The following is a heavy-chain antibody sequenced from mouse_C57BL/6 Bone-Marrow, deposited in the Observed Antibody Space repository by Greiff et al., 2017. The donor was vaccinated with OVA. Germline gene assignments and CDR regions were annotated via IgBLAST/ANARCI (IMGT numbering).Heavy chain of an antibody. V-gene: IGHV5-17*01. J-gene: IGHJ2*01. D-gene: IGHD2-14*01. CDR3: AREVRSFDY. CDR1: GFTFSDYG. Sequence: DVMLVESGGGLVKPGGSLKLSCAASGFTFSDYGMHWVRQAPEKGLEWVAYISSGSSTIYYADTGKGRFTISRDNAKNTLFLQMTSLRSEDTAMYYGAREVRSFDYWGQGTTLTVSS. CDR2: ISSGSSTI.